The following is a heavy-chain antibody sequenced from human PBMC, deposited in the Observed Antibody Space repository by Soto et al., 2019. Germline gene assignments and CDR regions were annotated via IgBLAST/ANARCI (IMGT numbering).Heavy chain of an antibody. CDR2: MNPNSGNT. CDR1: GYTFTSYD. J-gene: IGHJ5*02. D-gene: IGHD2-21*01. V-gene: IGHV1-8*01. CDR3: ARGRSRRLFNWFDP. Sequence: QVPLVQSGAEVKKPGASVKVSCKASGYTFTSYDINWVRQATGQGLEWMGWMNPNSGNTGYAQKFQGRVTMTRNTSISTAYMELSSLRSEDTAVYYCARGRSRRLFNWFDPWGQGTLVAVSS.